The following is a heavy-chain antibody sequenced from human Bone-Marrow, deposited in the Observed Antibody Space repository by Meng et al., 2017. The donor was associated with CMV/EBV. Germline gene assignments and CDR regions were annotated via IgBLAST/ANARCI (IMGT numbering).Heavy chain of an antibody. CDR1: GYTFTGYY. V-gene: IGHV1-8*02. J-gene: IGHJ6*02. CDR3: ARESGVVVPAARGQDYYYGMDV. CDR2: MKPNSGNT. D-gene: IGHD2-2*01. Sequence: ASVKVSCKASGYTFTGYYMHWVRQATGQGLEWMGWMKPNSGNTGYAQKFQGRVTMTRNTSISTAYMELSSLRSEDTAVYYCARESGVVVPAARGQDYYYGMDVWGQGTTVTVSS.